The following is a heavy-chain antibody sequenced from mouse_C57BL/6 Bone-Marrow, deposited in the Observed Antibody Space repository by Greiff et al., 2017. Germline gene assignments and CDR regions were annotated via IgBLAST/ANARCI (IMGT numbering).Heavy chain of an antibody. J-gene: IGHJ2*01. V-gene: IGHV8-5*01. CDR1: GFSLSTSNMG. Sequence: QVQLKESGPGILQPSQTLSLTCSFSGFSLSTSNMGIGRIRQPSGKGLEWLAHIWWNDDKYSNPSLKSRHTISKDPSNNQVFLKLTSVDTADTATYYCAHIAHDGYYGWGQGTTLTVSS. D-gene: IGHD2-3*01. CDR2: IWWNDDK. CDR3: AHIAHDGYYG.